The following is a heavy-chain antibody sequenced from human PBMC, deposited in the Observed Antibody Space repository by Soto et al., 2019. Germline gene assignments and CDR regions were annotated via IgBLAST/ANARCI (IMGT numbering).Heavy chain of an antibody. D-gene: IGHD3-10*01. Sequence: QITLKESGPTLVKPTQTLTLTCTFSGFSLSTSGVGVGWIRQPPGKALEWLALIYWDDDKRYSPSLKSSLIITKDPTKTQVVLTLTNMDPGNTPTYYCANRYGWGMDAFDSGGKGTMVTVSS. CDR2: IYWDDDK. J-gene: IGHJ3*01. CDR3: ANRYGWGMDAFDS. V-gene: IGHV2-5*02. CDR1: GFSLSTSGVG.